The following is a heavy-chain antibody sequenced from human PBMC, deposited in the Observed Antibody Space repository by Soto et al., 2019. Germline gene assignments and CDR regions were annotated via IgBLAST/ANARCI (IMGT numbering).Heavy chain of an antibody. CDR1: GFTFSSYG. Sequence: PGGSLRLSCAASGFTFSSYGMHWVRQAPGKGLEWVAVISYDGSNKYYADSVKGRFTISRDNSKNTLYLQMNSLRAEDTAVYYCAKDRQRITIFGVVIGSSYYGMDVWGQGTTVTVSS. CDR3: AKDRQRITIFGVVIGSSYYGMDV. V-gene: IGHV3-30*18. J-gene: IGHJ6*02. D-gene: IGHD3-3*01. CDR2: ISYDGSNK.